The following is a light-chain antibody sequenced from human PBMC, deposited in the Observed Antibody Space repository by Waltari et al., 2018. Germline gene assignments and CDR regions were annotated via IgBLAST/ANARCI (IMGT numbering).Light chain of an antibody. CDR1: QSVSSN. Sequence: ELVMTQSPATLSVSPGERATLSRGASQSVSSNLAWYQQKPGQAPRLLIFGASTRATGIPARFSGSGSGTEFSLTISSLQSEDFAIYYCQQYNNWPYTFGQGTKLEIK. CDR2: GAS. CDR3: QQYNNWPYT. J-gene: IGKJ2*01. V-gene: IGKV3-15*01.